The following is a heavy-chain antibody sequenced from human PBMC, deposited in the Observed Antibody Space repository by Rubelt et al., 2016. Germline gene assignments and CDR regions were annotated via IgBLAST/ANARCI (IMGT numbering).Heavy chain of an antibody. Sequence: GKGLEWIGSIYYSGSTYYNPSLKSRVTISVDTSKNQFSLKLSSVTAADTAVYYCARGWRYYDFWSGYRYWGQGTLVTVSS. V-gene: IGHV4-39*07. D-gene: IGHD3-3*01. CDR2: IYYSGST. CDR3: ARGWRYYDFWSGYRY. J-gene: IGHJ4*02.